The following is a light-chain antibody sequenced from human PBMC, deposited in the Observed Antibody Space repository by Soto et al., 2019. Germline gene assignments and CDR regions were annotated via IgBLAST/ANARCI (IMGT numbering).Light chain of an antibody. Sequence: DIVMTQSPESLAVSLGERATINCKSSRSVLWSFNNKDFLSWYQQKPGQPPKLLISWASTRESGVPDRFSGSGSGADFTLTISSLQAEDVALSYCQQYFSKPLTFGGGTRVEIK. CDR1: RSVLWSFNNKDF. J-gene: IGKJ4*01. CDR3: QQYFSKPLT. V-gene: IGKV4-1*01. CDR2: WAS.